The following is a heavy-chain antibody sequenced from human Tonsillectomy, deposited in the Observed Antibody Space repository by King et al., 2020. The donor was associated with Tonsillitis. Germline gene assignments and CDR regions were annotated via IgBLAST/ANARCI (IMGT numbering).Heavy chain of an antibody. V-gene: IGHV1-18*04. D-gene: IGHD2-8*02. CDR2: INAYSGYT. Sequence: QLVQSGAEVKKPGASVNVSCKASGYTFTNYAVTWVRQAPGQGLEWVGWINAYSGYTKYAEKFQGRVTMTTDKSTSTGYMELRNLRPDDTAVYYCVRASGAMGATWFAPWGQGTLVTVSS. J-gene: IGHJ5*02. CDR1: GYTFTNYA. CDR3: VRASGAMGATWFAP.